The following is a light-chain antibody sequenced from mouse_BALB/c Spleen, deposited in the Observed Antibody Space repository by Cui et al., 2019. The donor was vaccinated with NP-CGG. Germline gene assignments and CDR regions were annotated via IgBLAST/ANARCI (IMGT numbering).Light chain of an antibody. CDR2: GTN. CDR3: ALWYSNHWV. CDR1: TRAVTTSNY. J-gene: IGLJ1*01. V-gene: IGLV1*01. Sequence: QAVVTQDSALTTSPGEQVTLSCRSSTRAVTTSNYANWVQEKPDHLFTGLIGGTNNRAPGVPARFSGSLIGDKAALTITGAQTEDEAIYFCALWYSNHWVFGGGTKLTVL.